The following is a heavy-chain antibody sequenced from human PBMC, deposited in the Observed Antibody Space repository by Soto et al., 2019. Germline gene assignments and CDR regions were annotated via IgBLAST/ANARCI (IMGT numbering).Heavy chain of an antibody. D-gene: IGHD2-15*01. CDR1: GGSISSSSYY. Sequence: SETLSLTCTVSGGSISSSSYYWGWIRQPPGKGLEWIGSIYYSGSTYYNPSLKSRVTISVDTSKNQFSLKLSSVTAADTAVYYCARRHFDIVVVVAAGDEDAFDIWGQGTMVTVSS. CDR3: ARRHFDIVVVVAAGDEDAFDI. CDR2: IYYSGST. V-gene: IGHV4-39*01. J-gene: IGHJ3*02.